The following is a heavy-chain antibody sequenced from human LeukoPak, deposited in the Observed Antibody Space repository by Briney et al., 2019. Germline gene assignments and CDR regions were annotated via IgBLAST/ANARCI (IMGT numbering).Heavy chain of an antibody. J-gene: IGHJ4*02. CDR1: GFTLGDYA. D-gene: IGHD2-21*02. V-gene: IGHV3-49*04. CDR3: TRESRACDGDCYQFDY. CDR2: IRSKAYGGTT. Sequence: GGSLRLSCTASGFTLGDYAMSWVRQAPGKGLEWVGFIRSKAYGGTTEYAASVKGRFTISRDDSKSIAYLQMNSLKTEDTAVYYCTRESRACDGDCYQFDYWGQGTLVTVSS.